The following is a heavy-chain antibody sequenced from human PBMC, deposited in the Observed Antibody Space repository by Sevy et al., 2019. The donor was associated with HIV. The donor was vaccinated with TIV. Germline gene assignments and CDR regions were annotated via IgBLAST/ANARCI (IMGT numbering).Heavy chain of an antibody. J-gene: IGHJ2*01. CDR1: GFTFSSYE. CDR2: ISSSGSTI. CDR3: ARGPLYCSGGSCYSEGNWYFDL. V-gene: IGHV3-48*03. D-gene: IGHD2-15*01. Sequence: GGSLRLSCAASGFTFSSYEMNWVRQAPGKGLEWVSYISSSGSTINYADSGKGRFTISRDNAKNSLYLQMNSLRAEDTVVYYCARGPLYCSGGSCYSEGNWYFDLWGRGTLVTVSS.